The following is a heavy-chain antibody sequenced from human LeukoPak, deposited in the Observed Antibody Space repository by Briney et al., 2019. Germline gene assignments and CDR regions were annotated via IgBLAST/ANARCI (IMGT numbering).Heavy chain of an antibody. D-gene: IGHD3-22*01. V-gene: IGHV3-30*02. Sequence: PGGSLRLSCAASGFTFSSYGMHWVRQAPGKGLEWVAFIRYDGSNKYYADSVKGRFTISRDNSKNTLYLQMNSLRAEDTAVYYCAKDLYYYDSSGASGFDYWGQGTLVTVSS. J-gene: IGHJ4*02. CDR2: IRYDGSNK. CDR3: AKDLYYYDSSGASGFDY. CDR1: GFTFSSYG.